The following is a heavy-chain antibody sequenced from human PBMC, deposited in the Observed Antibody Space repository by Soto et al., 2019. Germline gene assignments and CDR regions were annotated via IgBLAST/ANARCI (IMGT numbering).Heavy chain of an antibody. V-gene: IGHV3-23*01. CDR3: AKDISGYSYGSSFDY. CDR1: GFTFSSYA. D-gene: IGHD5-18*01. J-gene: IGHJ4*02. CDR2: ISGSGGST. Sequence: LRLSCAASGFTFSSYAMSWVRQAPGKGLEWVSAISGSGGSTYYADSVKGRFTISRDNSKNTLYLQMNSLRAEDTAVYYCAKDISGYSYGSSFDYWGQGTLVTVSS.